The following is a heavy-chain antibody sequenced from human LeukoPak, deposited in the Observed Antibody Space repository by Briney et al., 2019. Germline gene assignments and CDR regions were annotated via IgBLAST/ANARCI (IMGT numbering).Heavy chain of an antibody. CDR1: GYTFTGYY. Sequence: ASVKVSCKASGYTFTGYYMHWVRQAPGQGLEWMGWINPNSGGTNYAQKFQGRVTMTRDTSISTAYMELSRLRSDDTAVYYCARDRTGYSGYDLFDYWGQGTLVTVSS. V-gene: IGHV1-2*02. CDR2: INPNSGGT. J-gene: IGHJ4*02. CDR3: ARDRTGYSGYDLFDY. D-gene: IGHD5-12*01.